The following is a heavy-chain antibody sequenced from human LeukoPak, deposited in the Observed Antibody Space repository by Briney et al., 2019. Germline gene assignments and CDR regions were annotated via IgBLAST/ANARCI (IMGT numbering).Heavy chain of an antibody. CDR1: GGSISSYY. CDR2: IYYSGST. V-gene: IGHV4-59*01. D-gene: IGHD3-16*01. CDR3: ARMGRGGGDSFDY. J-gene: IGHJ4*02. Sequence: SETLSLTCTVSGGSISSYYWSWLRQPPGKGLEWIGYIYYSGSTNYNPSLKSRVTISVDTSKNQCSLKLSSVTAADTAVYYCARMGRGGGDSFDYWGQGTLVTVSS.